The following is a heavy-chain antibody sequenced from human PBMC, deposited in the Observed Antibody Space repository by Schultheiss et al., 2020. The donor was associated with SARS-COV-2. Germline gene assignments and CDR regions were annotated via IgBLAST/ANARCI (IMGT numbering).Heavy chain of an antibody. CDR2: MNPNSGNT. J-gene: IGHJ4*02. V-gene: IGHV1-8*01. CDR1: GYTFTSYD. Sequence: ASVKVSCKASGYTFTSYDINWVRQATGQGLEWMGWMNPNSGNTGYAQKLQGRVTMTTDTSTSTAYMELRSLRSDDTAVYYCARGIAAAGTVYWGQGTLVTVSS. CDR3: ARGIAAAGTVY. D-gene: IGHD6-13*01.